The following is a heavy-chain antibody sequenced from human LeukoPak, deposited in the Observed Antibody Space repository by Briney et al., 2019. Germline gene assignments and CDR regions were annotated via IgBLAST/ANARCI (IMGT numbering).Heavy chain of an antibody. V-gene: IGHV4-30-2*01. CDR2: IYHNGNT. CDR3: ASGGYSYGFDY. Sequence: SQTLSLTCAVSGGSISSGGYSWSWIRQPPGKGLEWIGYIYHNGNTYYSPSLKSRVTISVDRSKNQLSLKLSSVTAADTAMYYCASGGYSYGFDYWGQGALVTVSS. D-gene: IGHD5-18*01. CDR1: GGSISSGGYS. J-gene: IGHJ4*02.